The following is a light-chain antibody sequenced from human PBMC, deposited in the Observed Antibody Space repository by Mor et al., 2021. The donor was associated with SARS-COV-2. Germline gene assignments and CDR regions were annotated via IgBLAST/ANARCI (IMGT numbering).Light chain of an antibody. J-gene: IGLJ1*01. V-gene: IGLV2-23*02. CDR3: YSYAGKNTFV. Sequence: QYPGTAPXLIISEVTKRPSGVSDRFSGSKSGNTASLTISELQADDEADYYCYSYAGKNTFVF. CDR2: EVT.